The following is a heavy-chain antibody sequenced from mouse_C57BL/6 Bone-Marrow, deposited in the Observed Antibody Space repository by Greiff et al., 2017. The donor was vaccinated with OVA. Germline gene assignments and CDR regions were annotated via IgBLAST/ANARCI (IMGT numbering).Heavy chain of an antibody. J-gene: IGHJ2*01. D-gene: IGHD1-3*01. CDR2: IDPENGDT. V-gene: IGHV14-4*01. CDR1: GFNIKDDY. CDR3: TFSSYYFDY. Sequence: EVQLQQSGAELVRPGASVKLSCTASGFNIKDDYMHWVKQRPEQGLEWIGWIDPENGDTEYASKFQGKATITADTSSNTAYLQLSSLTSADTAVYYCTFSSYYFDYWGQGTTVTVSS.